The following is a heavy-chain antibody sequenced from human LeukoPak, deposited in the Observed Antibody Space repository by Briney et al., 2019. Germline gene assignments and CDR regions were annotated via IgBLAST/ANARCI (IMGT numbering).Heavy chain of an antibody. V-gene: IGHV3-30*04. CDR1: GVSLSNYV. D-gene: IGHD3-22*01. CDR2: ISFDGTNK. J-gene: IGHJ4*02. CDR3: ATDYCDHEPIDY. Sequence: GGPLRLSRTPSGVSLSNYVMHWVRRPPGRGLEWVAVISFDGTNKYYGDSVEGRFSVSRDNSKNTLYLQMNSLRPDDTAMYYCATDYCDHEPIDYWGQGTLVTVSS.